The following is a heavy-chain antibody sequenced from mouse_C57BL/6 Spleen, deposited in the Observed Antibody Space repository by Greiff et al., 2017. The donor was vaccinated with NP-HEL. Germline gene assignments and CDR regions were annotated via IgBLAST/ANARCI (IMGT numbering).Heavy chain of an antibody. CDR2: INPNNGGT. V-gene: IGHV1-26*01. J-gene: IGHJ3*01. CDR3: ARSTGLFWFAY. CDR1: GYTFTDYY. Sequence: VQLKQSGPELVKPGASVKISCKASGYTFTDYYMNWVKQSHGKSLEWIGDINPNNGGTSYNQKFKGKATLTVDKSSSTAYMELRSLTSEDSAVYYCARSTGLFWFAYWGQGTLVTVSA. D-gene: IGHD3-3*01.